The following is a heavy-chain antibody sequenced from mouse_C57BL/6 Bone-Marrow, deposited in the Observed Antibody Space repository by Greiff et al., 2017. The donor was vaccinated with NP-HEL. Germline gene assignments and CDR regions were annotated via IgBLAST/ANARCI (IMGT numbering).Heavy chain of an antibody. CDR2: IDPETGGT. Sequence: QLQQSGAELVRPGASVTLSCKASGYTFTDYEMHWVKQTPVHGLEWIGAIDPETGGTAYNQKFKGKAILTADKSSSTAYMELRSLTSEDSAVYYCTRDLYGNYFDYWGQGTTLTVSS. CDR1: GYTFTDYE. D-gene: IGHD2-1*01. CDR3: TRDLYGNYFDY. J-gene: IGHJ2*01. V-gene: IGHV1-15*01.